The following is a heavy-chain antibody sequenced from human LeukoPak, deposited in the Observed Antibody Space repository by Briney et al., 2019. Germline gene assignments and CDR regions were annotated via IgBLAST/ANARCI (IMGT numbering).Heavy chain of an antibody. Sequence: GESLKISCKGSGYSFTSYWIGWVRQMPGKGLEWMGIIYPGDSDTRYSPSFQGQVTISADKSISTAHLQWSSLKASDTAMYYCARAYCSSTSCPYYFDYWGQGTLVTVSS. D-gene: IGHD2-2*01. V-gene: IGHV5-51*01. CDR1: GYSFTSYW. CDR3: ARAYCSSTSCPYYFDY. CDR2: IYPGDSDT. J-gene: IGHJ4*02.